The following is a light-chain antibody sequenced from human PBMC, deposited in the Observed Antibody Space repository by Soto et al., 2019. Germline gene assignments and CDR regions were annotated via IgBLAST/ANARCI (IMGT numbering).Light chain of an antibody. Sequence: EIVMTQSPATLSVSPGEIATLSCRASQSVSSTYLAWYQQKPGQAPRPLIYGASSRATGIPDRFSGSGSGTDFTLTISRLEPEDFAVYYCQQYGSSPPITFGQGTRLET. CDR1: QSVSSTY. V-gene: IGKV3-20*01. J-gene: IGKJ5*01. CDR3: QQYGSSPPIT. CDR2: GAS.